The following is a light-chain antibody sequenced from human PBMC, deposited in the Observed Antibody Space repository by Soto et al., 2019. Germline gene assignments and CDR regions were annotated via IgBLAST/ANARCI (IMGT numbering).Light chain of an antibody. CDR2: GAS. J-gene: IGKJ1*01. Sequence: EIMLMQSPGTLSLSPGERATLSCRASQSVSSSYLAWYQQKPGQAPRLLIYGASSRATGIPDRFSGSGSGTDFTLTISRLEPEDFAVYYCQQYGSSPKMFGQGTKADIK. CDR3: QQYGSSPKM. V-gene: IGKV3-20*01. CDR1: QSVSSSY.